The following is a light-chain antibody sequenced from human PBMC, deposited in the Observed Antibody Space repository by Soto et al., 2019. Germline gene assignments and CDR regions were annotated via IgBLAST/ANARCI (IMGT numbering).Light chain of an antibody. CDR1: RTIMNN. V-gene: IGKV3-20*01. J-gene: IGKJ4*01. Sequence: EIVLTQSPSALSLSPGERATLSCRASRTIMNNLAWYKQQPGQAPRLLIYGASSRATGIPDRFSGSGSGTDFTLTISRLEPEDFAVYYCQQYGSSFGGGTKVDIK. CDR3: QQYGSS. CDR2: GAS.